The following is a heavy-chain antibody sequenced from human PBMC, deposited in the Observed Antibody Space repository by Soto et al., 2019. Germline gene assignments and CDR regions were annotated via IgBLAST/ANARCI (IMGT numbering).Heavy chain of an antibody. V-gene: IGHV3-23*01. CDR1: GFTFSSYA. J-gene: IGHJ6*03. CDR2: ISGSGGST. D-gene: IGHD4-4*01. CDR3: AKDGLSYDYSNPYYYYYYMDV. Sequence: GGSLRLSCAASGFTFSSYAMSWVRQAPGKGLEWVSVISGSGGSTYYADSVKGRFTISRDNSKNTLYLQMNSLRAEDTAVYYCAKDGLSYDYSNPYYYYYYMDVWGKGTTVTVSS.